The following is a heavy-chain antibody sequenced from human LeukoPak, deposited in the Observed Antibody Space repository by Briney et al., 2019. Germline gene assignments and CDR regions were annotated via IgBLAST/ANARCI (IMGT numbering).Heavy chain of an antibody. D-gene: IGHD1-1*01. Sequence: SRTLSLTFAISGDSVSSNSVAWNWIRQSPSRGLEWLGRAFYRSKWYNDYAVSVKSRITINPDTSKNQFSLQLNSVTPEDTAVYYCARWDHDLAHPDYWGQGTLVTVSS. CDR2: AFYRSKWYN. CDR1: GDSVSSNSVA. CDR3: ARWDHDLAHPDY. V-gene: IGHV6-1*01. J-gene: IGHJ4*02.